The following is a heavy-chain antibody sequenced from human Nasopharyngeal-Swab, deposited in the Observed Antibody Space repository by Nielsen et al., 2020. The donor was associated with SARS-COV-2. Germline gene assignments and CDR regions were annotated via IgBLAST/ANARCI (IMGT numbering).Heavy chain of an antibody. Sequence: VRQAPGKGLEWVSLIESDGSAYYADSVRGRFTISRHISRNTLHLEMNSLTTEDSAVYYCARGGGGFNLYFDSWGQGTLVTVSS. CDR3: ARGGGGFNLYFDS. D-gene: IGHD3-16*01. J-gene: IGHJ4*02. V-gene: IGHV3-53*04. CDR2: IESDGSA.